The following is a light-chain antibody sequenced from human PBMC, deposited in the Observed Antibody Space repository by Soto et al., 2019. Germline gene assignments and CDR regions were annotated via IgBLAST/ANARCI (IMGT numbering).Light chain of an antibody. CDR3: QQRSNWPT. CDR1: QSVNSY. J-gene: IGKJ2*01. V-gene: IGKV3-11*01. CDR2: DAS. Sequence: EIVLTQSPATLSLSPGERATLSCRASQSVNSYLAWYQQKPGQAPRLLIYDASNRATGIPARFSGSGSGTDFTLTISSLEPEDFAVYCCQQRSNWPTFGQGTKLEIK.